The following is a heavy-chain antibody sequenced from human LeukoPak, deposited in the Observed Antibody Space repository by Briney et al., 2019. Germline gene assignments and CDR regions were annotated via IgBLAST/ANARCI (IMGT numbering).Heavy chain of an antibody. CDR2: ISGYNGET. D-gene: IGHD2/OR15-2a*01. Sequence: GASVKVSCKASGYTFTSYGISWVRQAPGQGLEWMGWISGYNGETRYAQKFQGRVTMTVYTSATTVYMELRSLRSDDTAVYYCARGRIVIGRMDVWGQGTTVTVS. CDR3: ARGRIVIGRMDV. CDR1: GYTFTSYG. J-gene: IGHJ6*02. V-gene: IGHV1-18*01.